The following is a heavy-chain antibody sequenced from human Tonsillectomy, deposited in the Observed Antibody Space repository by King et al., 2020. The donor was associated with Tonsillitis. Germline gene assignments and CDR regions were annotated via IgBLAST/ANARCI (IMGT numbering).Heavy chain of an antibody. CDR1: GYIFTSYG. V-gene: IGHV1-18*01. D-gene: IGHD6-13*01. Sequence: QLVQSGSEVKKPGASVKVSCKASGYIFTSYGIIWVRQSPGQELEWMGWISAYNGHTDYAHNLQGRFTITTDTSTSTAYMELRSLRSDDTAVYYCARGLTSSWFDAFDIWGQGTMVTVSS. CDR3: ARGLTSSWFDAFDI. CDR2: ISAYNGHT. J-gene: IGHJ3*02.